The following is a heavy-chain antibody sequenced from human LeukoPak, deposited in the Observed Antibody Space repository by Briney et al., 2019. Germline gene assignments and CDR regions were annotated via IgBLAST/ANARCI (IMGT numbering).Heavy chain of an antibody. CDR3: ARGLAVAGTGDAFDI. CDR2: MWYDESSK. D-gene: IGHD6-19*01. CDR1: GFTLSKCG. Sequence: PGGSLRLSCAASGFTLSKCGMHWVRQAPGKGLEWVAIMWYDESSKYYADSVKGRFTISRDNSKNTLYLQMNSLRAEDTAVYYCARGLAVAGTGDAFDIWGQGTMVTAPS. V-gene: IGHV3-33*01. J-gene: IGHJ3*02.